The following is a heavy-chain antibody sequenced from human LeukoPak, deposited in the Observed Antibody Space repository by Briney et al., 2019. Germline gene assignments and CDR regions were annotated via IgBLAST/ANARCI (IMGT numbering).Heavy chain of an antibody. V-gene: IGHV3-23*01. CDR1: GFTFSSYA. J-gene: IGHJ4*02. D-gene: IGHD5-12*01. CDR2: ISGSSSST. Sequence: TGGSLRLSCAASGFTFSSYAMSWVRQAPGKGLEWVSAISGSSSSTYYADSVKGRFTISRDSSKNTLYLQMNSLRAEDTAVYYCAKMGWTAYDYTNYWGQGTLVTVSS. CDR3: AKMGWTAYDYTNY.